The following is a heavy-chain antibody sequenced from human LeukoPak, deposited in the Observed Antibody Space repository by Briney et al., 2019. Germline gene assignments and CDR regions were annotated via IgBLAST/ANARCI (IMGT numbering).Heavy chain of an antibody. V-gene: IGHV4-39*01. CDR3: ARHPNYYYDYMDV. CDR1: GGSISSSSYY. CDR2: IYYSGST. Sequence: SETLSLTCTVSGGSISSSSYYWGWIRQPPGKGLEWIGSIYYSGSTYYNPSLKSRVTISVDTSKNQFSLKLSSVTAADTAVYYCARHPNYYYDYMDVWGKGTTVTISS. J-gene: IGHJ6*03.